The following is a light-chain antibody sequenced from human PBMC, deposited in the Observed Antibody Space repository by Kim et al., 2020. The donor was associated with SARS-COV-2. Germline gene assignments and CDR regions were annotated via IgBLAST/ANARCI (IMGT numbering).Light chain of an antibody. V-gene: IGLV3-1*01. CDR2: QDS. CDR1: KLGDKY. Sequence: SYELTQPPSVSVSPGQTASITCSGDKLGDKYACWYQQKPGQSPVLVIYQDSKRPSGIPERFSGYNSGNTATLTISGTQAMDEADYYCQAWDSSTVWVFGG. CDR3: QAWDSSTVWV. J-gene: IGLJ3*02.